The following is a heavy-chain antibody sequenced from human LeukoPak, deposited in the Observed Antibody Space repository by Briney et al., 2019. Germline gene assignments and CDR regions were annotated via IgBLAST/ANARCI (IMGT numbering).Heavy chain of an antibody. V-gene: IGHV4-34*01. CDR1: GGSISSYY. Sequence: SETLSLTCTVSGGSISSYYWSWIRQPPGKGLEWIGEINHSGSTNYNPSLKSRVTISVDTSKNQFSLKLSSVTAADTAAYYCARVIVVVPAAMYYFDYWGQGTLVTVSS. CDR3: ARVIVVVPAAMYYFDY. D-gene: IGHD2-2*01. J-gene: IGHJ4*02. CDR2: INHSGST.